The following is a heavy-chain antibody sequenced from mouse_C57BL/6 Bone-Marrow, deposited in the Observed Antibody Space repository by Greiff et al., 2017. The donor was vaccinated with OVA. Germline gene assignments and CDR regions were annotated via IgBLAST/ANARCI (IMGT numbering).Heavy chain of an antibody. CDR2: LDPSDSYT. Sequence: QVQLQQPGAELVKPGASVKLSCKASGYTFTSYWMQWVKQRPGQGLEWIGELDPSDSYTNYNQKFKGKATLTVDTSSSTAYMQLSSLTSEDSAVYYCARTGSYDLYYAMDYWGQGTSVTVSS. CDR1: GYTFTSYW. J-gene: IGHJ4*01. V-gene: IGHV1-50*01. CDR3: ARTGSYDLYYAMDY. D-gene: IGHD1-1*02.